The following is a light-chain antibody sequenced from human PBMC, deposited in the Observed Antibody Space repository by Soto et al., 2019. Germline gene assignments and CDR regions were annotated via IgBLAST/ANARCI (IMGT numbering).Light chain of an antibody. J-gene: IGLJ1*01. CDR3: SSYTSSSTRV. CDR2: EAS. CDR1: SSDVGAYDY. V-gene: IGLV2-14*03. Sequence: QSALTQPASVSGSPGQSITISCTGTSSDVGAYDYVSWYQQHPDKAPKLMIYEASNRPSGVSNRFSGSKSVNTATLTISGLRADDEADYYCSSYTSSSTRVFGTGTKVTVL.